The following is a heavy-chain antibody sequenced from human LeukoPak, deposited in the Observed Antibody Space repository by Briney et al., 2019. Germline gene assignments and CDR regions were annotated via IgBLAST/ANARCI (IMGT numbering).Heavy chain of an antibody. CDR1: GFTFSSYG. CDR2: ISSSSSYI. CDR3: SAMVRGVNDY. J-gene: IGHJ4*02. V-gene: IGHV3-21*01. Sequence: PGGSLRLSCAASGFTFSSYGMHWVRQAPGKGLEWVSSISSSSSYIYYADSVKGRFTISRDNAKNSLYLQMNSLRAEDTAVYYCSAMVRGVNDYWGQGTLVTVSS. D-gene: IGHD3-10*01.